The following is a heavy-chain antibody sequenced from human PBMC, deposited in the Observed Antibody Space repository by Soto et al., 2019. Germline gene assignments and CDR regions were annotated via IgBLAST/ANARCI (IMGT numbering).Heavy chain of an antibody. J-gene: IGHJ5*02. V-gene: IGHV4-30-4*01. D-gene: IGHD3-10*01. CDR2: IYYSGST. Sequence: QVQLQESGPGLVKPSQTLSLTCTVSGGSISSGDYYWSWIRQPPGKGLEWIGYIYYSGSTYYNPSLKSRVTRSVDTSKNQFSLKLSSVTAADTAVYYCARQSMVRGVIMINWFDPWGQGTLVTVSS. CDR3: ARQSMVRGVIMINWFDP. CDR1: GGSISSGDYY.